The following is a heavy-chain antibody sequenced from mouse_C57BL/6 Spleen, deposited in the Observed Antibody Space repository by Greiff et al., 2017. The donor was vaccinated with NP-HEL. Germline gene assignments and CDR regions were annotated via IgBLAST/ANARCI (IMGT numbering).Heavy chain of an antibody. J-gene: IGHJ2*01. CDR2: IDPSDSYT. V-gene: IGHV1-59*01. CDR3: ARISLITTVVATPYVDY. D-gene: IGHD1-1*01. CDR1: GYTFTSYW. Sequence: VQLQQPGAELVRPGTSVKLSCKASGYTFTSYWMHWVKQRPGQGLEWIGVIDPSDSYTNYNQKFKGKATLTVDTSSSTAYMQLSSLTSEDSAVYYCARISLITTVVATPYVDYWGQGTTLTVSS.